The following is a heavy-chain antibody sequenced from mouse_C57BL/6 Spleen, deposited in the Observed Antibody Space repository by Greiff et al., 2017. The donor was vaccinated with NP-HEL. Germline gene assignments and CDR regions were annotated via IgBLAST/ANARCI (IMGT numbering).Heavy chain of an antibody. V-gene: IGHV1-78*01. D-gene: IGHD1-1*01. Sequence: VQLQQSDAELVKPGASVKISCKVSGYTFTDHTIHWMKQRPEQGLEWIGYIYPRDGSTKYNEKFKGKATLPADKSSSTAYMQLNSLTSEDSAVYFWAREGANYDGSSYSYWYFDVWGTGTTVTVSS. CDR2: IYPRDGST. J-gene: IGHJ1*03. CDR1: GYTFTDHT. CDR3: AREGANYDGSSYSYWYFDV.